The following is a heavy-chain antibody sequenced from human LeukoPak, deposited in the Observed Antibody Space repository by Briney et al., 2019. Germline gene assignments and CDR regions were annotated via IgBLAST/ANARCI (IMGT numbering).Heavy chain of an antibody. D-gene: IGHD6-19*01. J-gene: IGHJ4*02. CDR1: RFTFSSYA. CDR2: ISYDGSNK. CDR3: AKLAVAGSFDY. V-gene: IGHV3-30*18. Sequence: AGGSLRLSCAASRFTFSSYAMHWVRQAPGKGLEWVAVISYDGSNKDYADSVKGRFTISRDNSKNTLYLQMNSLRAEDTAVYYCAKLAVAGSFDYWGQGTLVTVSS.